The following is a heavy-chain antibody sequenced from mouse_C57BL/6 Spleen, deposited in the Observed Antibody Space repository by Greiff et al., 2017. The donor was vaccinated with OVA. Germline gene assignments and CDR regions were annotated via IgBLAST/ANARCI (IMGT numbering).Heavy chain of an antibody. Sequence: VQLKQSGPELVKPGASVKISCKASGYSFTDYNMNWVKQSNGKSLEWIGVINPNYGTTSYNQKFKGKATLTVDQSSSTAYMQLNSLTSEDSAVYYCARSPFTTVVATPYYFDYWGQGTTLTVSS. CDR1: GYSFTDYN. D-gene: IGHD1-1*01. CDR3: ARSPFTTVVATPYYFDY. V-gene: IGHV1-39*01. J-gene: IGHJ2*01. CDR2: INPNYGTT.